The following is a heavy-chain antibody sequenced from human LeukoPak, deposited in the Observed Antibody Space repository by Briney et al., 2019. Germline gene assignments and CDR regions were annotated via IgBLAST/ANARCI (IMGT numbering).Heavy chain of an antibody. V-gene: IGHV3-7*04. CDR1: GLTFSSYW. CDR2: IKQDGSEK. J-gene: IGHJ4*02. Sequence: GGSLRLSCAASGLTFSSYWMSWVRQAPGKGLEWVANIKQDGSEKYYVDSVKGRFTISRDNAKNSLYLQMNSLRAEDTAVYYCAREDAMVRGVIIGNYFDYWGQGTLVTVSS. CDR3: AREDAMVRGVIIGNYFDY. D-gene: IGHD3-10*01.